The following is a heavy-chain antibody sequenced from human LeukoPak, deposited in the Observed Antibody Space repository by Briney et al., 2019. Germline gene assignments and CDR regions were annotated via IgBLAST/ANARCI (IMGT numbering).Heavy chain of an antibody. CDR2: INPDGSQK. V-gene: IGHV3-7*01. Sequence: GGSLRLSCAASGFTFSLYWMTWVRQSPGKGLEWVADINPDGSQKYSVDYVKGQFTISRDNAKNSLFLHMNSLRADDTATYYCVRQMIRFWFDPWGQGTRVTVSS. CDR3: VRQMIRFWFDP. CDR1: GFTFSLYW. D-gene: IGHD3-16*01. J-gene: IGHJ5*02.